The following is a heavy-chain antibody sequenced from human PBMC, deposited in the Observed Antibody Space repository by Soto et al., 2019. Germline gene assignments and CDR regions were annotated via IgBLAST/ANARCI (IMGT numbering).Heavy chain of an antibody. V-gene: IGHV3-23*01. J-gene: IGHJ4*02. CDR2: ISGSGGST. CDR3: AKDQGYYYDSSGSDSPLDY. D-gene: IGHD3-22*01. CDR1: GFTFSSYA. Sequence: GGSLRLSCAASGFTFSSYAMSWVRQAPGKGLEWVSAISGSGGSTYYADSVKGRFTISRDNSKNTLYLQMNSLRAEDTAVYYCAKDQGYYYDSSGSDSPLDYWGQGTLVTVSS.